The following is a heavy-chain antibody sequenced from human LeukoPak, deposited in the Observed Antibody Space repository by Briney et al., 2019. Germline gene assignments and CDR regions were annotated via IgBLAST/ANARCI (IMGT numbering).Heavy chain of an antibody. CDR3: ARGNRITIFGVAFPHFDY. J-gene: IGHJ4*02. D-gene: IGHD3-3*01. Sequence: ASVTVSCKASGYTFTGYYMHWVRRAPGQGLEWMGWINPNSGGTNYAQKFQGRVTMTRDTSISTACMELSRLRSDDTAVYYCARGNRITIFGVAFPHFDYWGQGTLVTVSS. CDR2: INPNSGGT. V-gene: IGHV1-2*02. CDR1: GYTFTGYY.